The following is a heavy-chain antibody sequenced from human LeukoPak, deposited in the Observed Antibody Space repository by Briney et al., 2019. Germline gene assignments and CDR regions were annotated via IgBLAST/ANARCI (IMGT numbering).Heavy chain of an antibody. V-gene: IGHV3-23*01. CDR2: ISGGGGTT. J-gene: IGHJ4*02. D-gene: IGHD3-9*01. CDR1: GFTFSNYA. Sequence: GGSLRLSCAASGFTFSNYAMNWVRQAPGKGLEWVSDISGGGGTTYYADSVKGRFTITRDNSKNTLYLQMNSLRAEDTALYYCATDENHDILTGFSYWGQGTLVTVYS. CDR3: ATDENHDILTGFSY.